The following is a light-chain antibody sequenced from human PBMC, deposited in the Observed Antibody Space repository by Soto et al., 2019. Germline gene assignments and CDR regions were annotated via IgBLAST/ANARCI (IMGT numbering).Light chain of an antibody. CDR1: QSISSK. CDR2: GAS. J-gene: IGKJ4*01. CDR3: QQYGGSLT. V-gene: IGKV3-15*01. Sequence: IVMTQSPATLSVSPGERATLSCRASQSISSKLAWYQQKPGQAPRLLIYGASTRATGIPVRFSGSGSGTEFTLTITSLQSEDFAVYYCQQYGGSLTFGGGTKVDIK.